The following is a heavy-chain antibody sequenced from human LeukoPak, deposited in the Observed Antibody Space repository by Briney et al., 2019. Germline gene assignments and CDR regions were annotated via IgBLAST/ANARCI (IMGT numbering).Heavy chain of an antibody. Sequence: GGTLRLSCAASGFTFSSYGMSWVRQAPGKGLERVSAISGSGGNTYYADSVKGRFTISRDNSKNTLYLQMNSLRAEDTAVYYCAIGIAARSKTFDYWGQGTLVTVSS. CDR1: GFTFSSYG. D-gene: IGHD6-6*01. J-gene: IGHJ4*02. CDR2: ISGSGGNT. V-gene: IGHV3-23*01. CDR3: AIGIAARSKTFDY.